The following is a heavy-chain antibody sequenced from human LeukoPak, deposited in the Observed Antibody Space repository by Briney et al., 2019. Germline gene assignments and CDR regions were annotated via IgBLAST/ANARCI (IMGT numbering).Heavy chain of an antibody. CDR2: INHSGST. CDR1: GGSFSGYY. V-gene: IGHV4-34*01. CDR3: ACDSSGYWLDAFDI. Sequence: SETLSLTCAVYGGSFSGYYWSWIRQPPGKGLEWIGEINHSGSTNYNPSLKSRVTISVDTSKNQFSLKLSSVTAADTAVYYCACDSSGYWLDAFDIWGQGTMVTVSS. J-gene: IGHJ3*02. D-gene: IGHD3-22*01.